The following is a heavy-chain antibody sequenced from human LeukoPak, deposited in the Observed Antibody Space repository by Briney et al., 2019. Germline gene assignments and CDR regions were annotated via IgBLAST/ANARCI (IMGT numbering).Heavy chain of an antibody. J-gene: IGHJ4*02. Sequence: GGSLRLSCAASGFTFSSYGMHWVRQAPGKGLEWVSVIYSGGSTYYADSVKGRFTISRDNSKNTLYLQMNSLRAEDTAVYYCARELGSNDDYWGQGTLVTVSS. CDR3: ARELGSNDDY. D-gene: IGHD2-8*01. CDR1: GFTFSSYG. CDR2: IYSGGST. V-gene: IGHV3-66*01.